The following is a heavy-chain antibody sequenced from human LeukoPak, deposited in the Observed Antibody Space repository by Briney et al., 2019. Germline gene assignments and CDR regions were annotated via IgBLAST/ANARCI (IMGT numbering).Heavy chain of an antibody. Sequence: GGSLRLSFAASGFTFSSYGMHWVRQAPGKGLEWVSVIYSGGSTYYADSVKGRFTISRDNSKNTLYLQMNSLRAEDTAVYYCARAVIAAAGISDYWGQGTLVTVSS. D-gene: IGHD6-13*01. V-gene: IGHV3-53*01. CDR3: ARAVIAAAGISDY. CDR2: IYSGGST. CDR1: GFTFSSYG. J-gene: IGHJ4*02.